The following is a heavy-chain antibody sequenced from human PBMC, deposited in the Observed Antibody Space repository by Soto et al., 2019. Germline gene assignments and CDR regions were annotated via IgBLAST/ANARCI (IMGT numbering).Heavy chain of an antibody. CDR1: GFTFSSYA. D-gene: IGHD2-2*02. CDR2: ISGSGGST. V-gene: IGHV3-23*01. J-gene: IGHJ4*02. CDR3: AKSVVPAAIHFTFDY. Sequence: GGSLRLSCAASGFTFSSYAMSWVRQAPGKGLEWVSAISGSGGSTYYADSVKGRFTISRDNSKSTLYLQMNSLRAEDTAVYYCAKSVVPAAIHFTFDYWGQGTLVTVSS.